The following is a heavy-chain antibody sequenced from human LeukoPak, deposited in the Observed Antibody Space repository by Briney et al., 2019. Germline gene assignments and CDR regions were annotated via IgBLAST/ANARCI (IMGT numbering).Heavy chain of an antibody. Sequence: PGGSLRLSCAASGFTFSSYGMHWVRQAPGKGLEWVAFIRYDGSNKYYADSVKGRFTISGDNSKNTLYLQMNSLRAEDTAVYYCAKDYFRYEYSSSSCDYWGQGTLVTVSS. J-gene: IGHJ4*02. D-gene: IGHD6-6*01. CDR2: IRYDGSNK. CDR3: AKDYFRYEYSSSSCDY. CDR1: GFTFSSYG. V-gene: IGHV3-30*02.